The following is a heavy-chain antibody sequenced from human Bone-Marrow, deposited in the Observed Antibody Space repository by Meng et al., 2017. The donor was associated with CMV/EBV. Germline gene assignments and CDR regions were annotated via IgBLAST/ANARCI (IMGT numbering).Heavy chain of an antibody. CDR1: GYSISDDYY. J-gene: IGHJ4*01. Sequence: SETLSLTCTVSGYSISDDYYWGWIRQAPGKGPEWIGSIYHTGSTYHNPSLKSRVALSIDTSKNQFSLKLTTVTATDSAVYYCARVAVRRAPHPLYFFYYWGHGTRVTVSS. D-gene: IGHD2-2*02. CDR2: IYHTGST. CDR3: ARVAVRRAPHPLYFFYY. V-gene: IGHV4-38-2*02.